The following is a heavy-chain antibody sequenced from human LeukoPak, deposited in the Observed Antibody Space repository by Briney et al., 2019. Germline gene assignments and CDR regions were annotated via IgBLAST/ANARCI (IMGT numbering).Heavy chain of an antibody. J-gene: IGHJ4*02. V-gene: IGHV4-59*01. D-gene: IGHD4-17*01. CDR2: IYYSGST. CDR1: GGSISRDY. CDR3: ARGLTTVSYNFDY. Sequence: PSETLSLACTVSGGSISRDYWSWIRQPPGKGLEWIGYIYYSGSTNYNPSLKSRVTISVDTSKNQFSLKLSSVTAADTAVYYCARGLTTVSYNFDYWGQGTLVTVSS.